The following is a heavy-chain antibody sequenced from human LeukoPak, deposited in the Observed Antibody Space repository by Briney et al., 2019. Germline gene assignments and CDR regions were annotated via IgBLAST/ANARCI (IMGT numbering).Heavy chain of an antibody. J-gene: IGHJ3*02. D-gene: IGHD5-12*01. CDR3: AKVLRWTSGLREHDAFDI. CDR1: GFTFSSYA. Sequence: QPGGSLRLSCAASGFTFSSYAMHWVRQAPGKGLEWVAVISYDRSNKYYADSVKGRFTISRDNSKNTLYLQMNSLRAEDTAVYYCAKVLRWTSGLREHDAFDIWGQGTMVTVSS. V-gene: IGHV3-30*04. CDR2: ISYDRSNK.